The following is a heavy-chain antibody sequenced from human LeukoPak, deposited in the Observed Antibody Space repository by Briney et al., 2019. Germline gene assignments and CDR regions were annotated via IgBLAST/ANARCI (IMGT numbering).Heavy chain of an antibody. J-gene: IGHJ4*02. Sequence: GGSLGLSCAASGFTFSDYYMTWIRQAPGQGLEWISYVSGSDENKYYAGSVRGRFAISRDNAEKSLFLQMSNVRAEDTAVYYCARAGLGGHYIDYWGQGTLVTVSS. CDR2: VSGSDENK. CDR3: ARAGLGGHYIDY. CDR1: GFTFSDYY. V-gene: IGHV3-11*01. D-gene: IGHD2-15*01.